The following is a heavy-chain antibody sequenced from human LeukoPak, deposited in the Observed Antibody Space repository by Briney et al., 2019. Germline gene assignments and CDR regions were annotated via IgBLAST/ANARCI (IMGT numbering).Heavy chain of an antibody. V-gene: IGHV4-59*12. D-gene: IGHD6-19*01. CDR1: GGSISSYY. Sequence: TSETLSLTCTVSGGSISSYYWSWIRQPPGKGLEWIGYIYYSGSTNYNPSLKSRVTISVDTSKNQFSLKLSSVTAADTAVYYCARGAVAEDNPDYWGQGTLVTVSS. CDR3: ARGAVAEDNPDY. CDR2: IYYSGST. J-gene: IGHJ4*02.